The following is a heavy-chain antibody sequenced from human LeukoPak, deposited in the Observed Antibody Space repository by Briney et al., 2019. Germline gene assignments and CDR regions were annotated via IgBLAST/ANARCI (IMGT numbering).Heavy chain of an antibody. CDR3: ARNRGDPSYFDY. D-gene: IGHD4-17*01. V-gene: IGHV3-21*01. Sequence: PGGSLRLSCTASGFTFNGFSMNWVRQAPGKGLEWVSSISTSSSYVYYADSVKGRFTISRNNPKNSLYLQMNSLRAEDTAVYYCARNRGDPSYFDYWGQGTLVTVSS. CDR2: ISTSSSYV. CDR1: GFTFNGFS. J-gene: IGHJ4*02.